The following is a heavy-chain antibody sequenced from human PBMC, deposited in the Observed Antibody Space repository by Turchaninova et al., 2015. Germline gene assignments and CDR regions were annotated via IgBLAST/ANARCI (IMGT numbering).Heavy chain of an antibody. CDR1: GYSISGGYY. V-gene: IGHV4-38-2*01. CDR2: NYHRGSA. CDR3: ARRGEYFDSGGYWSY. Sequence: QVQLQESGPGLVKPSETLSLTCAVSGYSISGGYYWGWLRQPPGKGLEWIGSNYHRGSAYHNPSLKSRVTISVNTSKNQFSRKLSSVTAADTAMYYCARRGEYFDSGGYWSYWGQGTLVTVSS. J-gene: IGHJ4*02. D-gene: IGHD3-22*01.